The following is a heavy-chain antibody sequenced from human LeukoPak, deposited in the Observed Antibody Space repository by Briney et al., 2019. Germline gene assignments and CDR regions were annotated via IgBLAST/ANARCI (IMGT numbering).Heavy chain of an antibody. CDR2: IWYDGSNK. CDR1: RFTFSSYG. J-gene: IGHJ6*04. Sequence: GGSLRLSCAASRFTFSSYGMHWVRQAPGKGLEWVAVIWYDGSNKYYADSVKGRFTISRDNSKNTLYLQMNSLRAEDTAAYYCANLYYDSSGLLGSVRRRLDVWGKGTTVTVSS. D-gene: IGHD3-22*01. CDR3: ANLYYDSSGLLGSVRRRLDV. V-gene: IGHV3-33*06.